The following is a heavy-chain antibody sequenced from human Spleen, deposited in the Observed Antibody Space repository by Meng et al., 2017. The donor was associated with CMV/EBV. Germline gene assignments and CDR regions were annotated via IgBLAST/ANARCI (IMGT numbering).Heavy chain of an antibody. V-gene: IGHV4-34*01. CDR2: INHSGST. CDR3: AGHLRWFDY. Sequence: LSRACSVYGGSFSGYYWSWIRLPPGKGRGWIGEINHSGSTNYNPSLKSRVTISVDTSKNQFSLKLSSVTAADTAVYYCAGHLRWFDYWGQGTLVTVSS. J-gene: IGHJ4*02. CDR1: GGSFSGYY. D-gene: IGHD4-23*01.